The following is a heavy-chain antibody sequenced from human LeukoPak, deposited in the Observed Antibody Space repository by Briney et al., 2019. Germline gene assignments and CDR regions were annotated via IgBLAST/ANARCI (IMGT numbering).Heavy chain of an antibody. CDR2: ISSSSSYI. CDR1: GFTFSSYS. D-gene: IGHD4-17*01. Sequence: GGSLRLSCAASGFTFSSYSMNWVRQAPGKGLEWVSSISSSSSYIYYPDSVKGRFTISRDNAKNSLYLQMNSLRAEDTAVYYCARVAYGDPEYFDYWGQGTLVTVSS. V-gene: IGHV3-21*01. CDR3: ARVAYGDPEYFDY. J-gene: IGHJ4*02.